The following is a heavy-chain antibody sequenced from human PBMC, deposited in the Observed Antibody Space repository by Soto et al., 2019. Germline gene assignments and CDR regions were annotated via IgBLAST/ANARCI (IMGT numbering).Heavy chain of an antibody. CDR2: ISAYNGNT. D-gene: IGHD2-2*01. Sequence: ASVKVSSKASGYTFTSYGISWVRQAPGQGLEWMGWISAYNGNTNYAQKLQGRVTMITDTSTSTAYMELRSLRSDDTAVYYCACESIPATANAYYYYNMDVWGKGTTVTASS. V-gene: IGHV1-18*01. CDR1: GYTFTSYG. CDR3: ACESIPATANAYYYYNMDV. J-gene: IGHJ6*03.